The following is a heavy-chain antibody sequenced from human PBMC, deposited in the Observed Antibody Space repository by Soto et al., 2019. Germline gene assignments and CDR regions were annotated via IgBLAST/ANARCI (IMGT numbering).Heavy chain of an antibody. D-gene: IGHD6-19*01. CDR3: ARFSVAGTRHFDY. Sequence: GGSLRLSCAASGFTFSDYYMSWIRQAPGKGLEWVSYISSSGSTIYYADSVKGRFTISRDNAKNSLYLQMNSLRAEDTAVYYCARFSVAGTRHFDYWGQGTLVTVSS. CDR1: GFTFSDYY. J-gene: IGHJ4*02. CDR2: ISSSGSTI. V-gene: IGHV3-11*01.